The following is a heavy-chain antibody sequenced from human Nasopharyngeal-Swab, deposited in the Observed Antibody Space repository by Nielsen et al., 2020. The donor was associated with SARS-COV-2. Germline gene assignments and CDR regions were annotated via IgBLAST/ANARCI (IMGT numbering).Heavy chain of an antibody. CDR1: GFTFSSYS. CDR3: ARPYSGSYYSSFDY. J-gene: IGHJ4*02. V-gene: IGHV3-48*01. D-gene: IGHD1-26*01. CDR2: ISSSSTTI. Sequence: GESLKISCAASGFTFSSYSMNWVRQAPGKGLEWVSYISSSSTTIYYADSVKGRFTISRDNAKNSLSLQMNSLRAEDTAVYYCARPYSGSYYSSFDYWGQGTLVTVSS.